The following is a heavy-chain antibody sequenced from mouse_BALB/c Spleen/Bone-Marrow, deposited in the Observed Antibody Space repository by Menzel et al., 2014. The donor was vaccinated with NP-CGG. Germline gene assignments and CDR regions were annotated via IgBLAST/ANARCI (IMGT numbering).Heavy chain of an antibody. V-gene: IGHV1-82*01. CDR1: GYAFSSSW. CDR3: ARSDGYRDMDY. J-gene: IGHJ4*01. Sequence: QVQLQQSGPELVKPGASVKISCKASGYAFSSSWMNWVKQRPGQGLEWIGRIYPGDGDTKYNGKFKGKATLTADKSPSTAYMQLSSLTSVDSAVYFCARSDGYRDMDYWGQGTSVTVSS. D-gene: IGHD2-3*01. CDR2: IYPGDGDT.